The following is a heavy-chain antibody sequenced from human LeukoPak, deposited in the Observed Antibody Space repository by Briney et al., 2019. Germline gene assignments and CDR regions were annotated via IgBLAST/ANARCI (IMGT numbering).Heavy chain of an antibody. CDR1: GFTFTSPS. Sequence: SVKVSCKASGFTFTSPSMLWVRQTRAQRLEWIGWNVDGSGNTNCAQKFQERVTITRDMSTSTAYLELSSLRSDDTAVYYCAADAYYYDSSGYYLEYWGQRDLVTVSS. J-gene: IGHJ4*02. CDR2: NVDGSGNT. D-gene: IGHD3-22*01. CDR3: AADAYYYDSSGYYLEY. V-gene: IGHV1-58*02.